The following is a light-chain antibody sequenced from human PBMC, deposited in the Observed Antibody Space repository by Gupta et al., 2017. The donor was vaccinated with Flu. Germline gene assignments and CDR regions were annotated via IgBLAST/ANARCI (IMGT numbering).Light chain of an antibody. CDR1: QSISSF. J-gene: IGKJ2*01. CDR3: QQSYTSNSVT. Sequence: SSLSASVGDGVTITCRASQSISSFLNWYHQKPGKAPDLLIYAVSTLQRGVPSRFSGSGSGTEFTLTITSLQPEDIGTYYCQQSYTSNSVTFGQGTILEI. V-gene: IGKV1-39*01. CDR2: AVS.